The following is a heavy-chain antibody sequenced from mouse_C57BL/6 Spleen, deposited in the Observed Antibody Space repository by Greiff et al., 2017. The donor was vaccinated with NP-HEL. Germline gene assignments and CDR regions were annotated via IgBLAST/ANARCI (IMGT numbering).Heavy chain of an antibody. J-gene: IGHJ2*01. CDR1: GFTFSSYA. D-gene: IGHD2-2*01. V-gene: IGHV5-9-1*02. CDR2: ISSGGDYI. CDR3: TRGGGYDEWTAVDY. Sequence: EVKVVESGEGLVKPGGSLKLSCAASGFTFSSYAMSWVRQTPEKRLEWVAYISSGGDYIYYADTVKGRFTISRDNARNTLYLQMSSLKSEDTAMYYCTRGGGYDEWTAVDYWGQGTTLTVSS.